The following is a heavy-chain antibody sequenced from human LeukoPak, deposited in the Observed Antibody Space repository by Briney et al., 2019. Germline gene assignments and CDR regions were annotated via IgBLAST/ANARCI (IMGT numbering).Heavy chain of an antibody. D-gene: IGHD3-3*01. CDR2: IYYSGST. CDR1: GGSISSGSYY. Sequence: SETLSLTCTVSGGSISSGSYYWGSIRQPPGKGLEWIGSIYYSGSTYYNPSLKSPITVSLDTSKHQFSLKLSSVTAAGTAVYYCARDKTFEVVNFFDYWGEGTLVTVSS. J-gene: IGHJ4*02. CDR3: ARDKTFEVVNFFDY. V-gene: IGHV4-39*07.